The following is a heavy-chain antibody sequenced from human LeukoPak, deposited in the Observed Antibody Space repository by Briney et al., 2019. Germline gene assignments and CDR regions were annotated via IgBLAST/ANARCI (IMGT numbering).Heavy chain of an antibody. CDR2: IKQDGSEK. CDR1: GFTLKAYW. CDR3: ARLRYTYGKNFDY. J-gene: IGHJ4*02. V-gene: IGHV3-7*01. Sequence: PGGSLRLSCEASGFTLKAYWMSGVRRAPGRGLEGVANIKQDGSEKNYVDSVKGRFTISRDNARNSLYLEMNSLRAEDTAVYYCARLRYTYGKNFDYWGQGTLVTVSS. D-gene: IGHD5-18*01.